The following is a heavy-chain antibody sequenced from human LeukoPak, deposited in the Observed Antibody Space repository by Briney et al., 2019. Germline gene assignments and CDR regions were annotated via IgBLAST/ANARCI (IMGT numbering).Heavy chain of an antibody. V-gene: IGHV3-23*01. CDR2: ISGSGGGT. Sequence: QSGGSLRLSCAASGFLFYSHAMSWVRQAPGKGLEWVSAISGSGGGTYYADSVKGRFTISRDNSKNTLYLQMNSLRAEDTALYYCARSLSDLDYWGQGTLVTVSS. CDR1: GFLFYSHA. D-gene: IGHD3-3*02. CDR3: ARSLSDLDY. J-gene: IGHJ4*02.